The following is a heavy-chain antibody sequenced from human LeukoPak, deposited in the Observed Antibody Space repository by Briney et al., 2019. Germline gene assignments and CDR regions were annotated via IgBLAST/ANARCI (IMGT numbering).Heavy chain of an antibody. J-gene: IGHJ4*02. V-gene: IGHV4-34*01. CDR3: ARDLVVVAASAIDN. CDR2: INHSGST. CDR1: GGSFSGYY. D-gene: IGHD2-15*01. Sequence: TETLSLTCAVYGGSFSGYYWSWIRQPPGKELEWIGEINHSGSTNYNPSLKSRVTISVDTSKNQFSLKLSSVTAADTAVYYCARDLVVVAASAIDNWGQGTLVTVSS.